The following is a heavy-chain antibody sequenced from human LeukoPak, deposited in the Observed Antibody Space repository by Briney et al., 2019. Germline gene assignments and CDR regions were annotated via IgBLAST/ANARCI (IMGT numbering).Heavy chain of an antibody. Sequence: SETLSLICTVSGVSINSYYWSGMRQPPGKGVEWIGYIYYSGSTNYNYSLKSRVTISVDMSKNQFSLKLSSVTAADTAVYYCARRGDCSGGSCHYYFDYWGQGTLVTVSS. D-gene: IGHD2-15*01. J-gene: IGHJ4*02. CDR2: IYYSGST. CDR1: GVSINSYY. V-gene: IGHV4-59*08. CDR3: ARRGDCSGGSCHYYFDY.